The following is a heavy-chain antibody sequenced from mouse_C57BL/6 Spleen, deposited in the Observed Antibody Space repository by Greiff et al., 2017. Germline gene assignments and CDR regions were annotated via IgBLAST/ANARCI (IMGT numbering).Heavy chain of an antibody. CDR1: GYTFTDHT. J-gene: IGHJ1*03. CDR3: ARGGYPWYMDF. CDR2: IYPSDGST. D-gene: IGHD2-2*01. V-gene: IGHV1-78*01. Sequence: QVQLKEPDAELVKPGASVKISCKVSGYTFTDHTIHWMKQRPEQGLEWIGYIYPSDGSTKYNEKFKGKATLTVDKSSSTAYMQLNSLPSEDSSDYVSARGGYPWYMDFWGTGTTVTVSS.